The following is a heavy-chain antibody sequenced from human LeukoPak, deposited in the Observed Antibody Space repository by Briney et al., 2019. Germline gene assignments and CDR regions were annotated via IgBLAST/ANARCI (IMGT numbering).Heavy chain of an antibody. D-gene: IGHD2-15*01. V-gene: IGHV5-51*01. CDR3: ARLGVGYCSGGACYSVYFDY. Sequence: GESLKISCKGAGYTFTNSWIAWVRQMPGKGLEWMGLIYPGDSETRYSPSFQGQVTISADKFISTAYLQWNTLKASDNAMYYCARLGVGYCSGGACYSVYFDYWGQGTLVTVSS. J-gene: IGHJ4*02. CDR2: IYPGDSET. CDR1: GYTFTNSW.